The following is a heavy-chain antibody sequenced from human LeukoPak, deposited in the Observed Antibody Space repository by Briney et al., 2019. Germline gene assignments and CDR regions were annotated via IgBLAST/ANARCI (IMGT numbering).Heavy chain of an antibody. Sequence: GGSLRLSCAASGFTFSSYWMSWVRQAPGKGLEWVANIKQDGSEKYYVDSVKGRFTISGDNAKNSLYLQMNSLRAEDTAVYYGASGVRGVILLDYWGQGTLVTVSS. D-gene: IGHD3-10*01. V-gene: IGHV3-7*03. CDR1: GFTFSSYW. CDR3: ASGVRGVILLDY. CDR2: IKQDGSEK. J-gene: IGHJ4*02.